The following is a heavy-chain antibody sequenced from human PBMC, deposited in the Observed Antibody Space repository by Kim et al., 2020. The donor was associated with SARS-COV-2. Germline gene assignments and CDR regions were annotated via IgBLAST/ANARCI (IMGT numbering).Heavy chain of an antibody. CDR3: ARDPAFSTVVTPYGYFDL. CDR2: IYHSGST. J-gene: IGHJ2*01. V-gene: IGHV4-38-2*02. CDR1: GYSISSGYY. Sequence: SETLSLTCTVSGYSISSGYYWGCIRQPPGKGLEWIGSIYHSGSTYYNPSLKSRVTISVDTSKNQFSLKLSSVTAADTAVYYCARDPAFSTVVTPYGYFDL. D-gene: IGHD4-17*01.